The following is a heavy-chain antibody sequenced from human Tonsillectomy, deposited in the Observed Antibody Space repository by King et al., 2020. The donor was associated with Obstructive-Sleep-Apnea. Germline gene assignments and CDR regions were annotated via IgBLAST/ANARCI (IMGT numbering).Heavy chain of an antibody. CDR2: IDPSDSYT. CDR3: ARRGGSRREYYYGMDV. V-gene: IGHV5-10-1*01. Sequence: VQLVESGAEVKKPGESLRISCKGSGYSFTSYWISWVRQMPGKGLEWMGRIDPSDSYTNYRPSFQSHVTISAAKSISTAYLQWSSLQASDTAMYYCARRGGSRREYYYGMDVWGQGTTVTVSS. J-gene: IGHJ6*02. CDR1: GYSFTSYW. D-gene: IGHD3-16*01.